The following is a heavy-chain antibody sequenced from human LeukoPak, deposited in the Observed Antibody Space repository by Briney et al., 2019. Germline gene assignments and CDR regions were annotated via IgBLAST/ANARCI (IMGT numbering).Heavy chain of an antibody. V-gene: IGHV3-21*01. CDR3: ARGPTLIYCSGGSCELDY. J-gene: IGHJ4*02. CDR1: GFTFSSYS. CDR2: ISSSSSYI. D-gene: IGHD2-15*01. Sequence: GGSLRLSCAASGFTFSSYSMNWVRQAPGKGLEWVSSISSSSSYIYYADSVKGRFTISRDNAKNSLYLQMNSLRAEDTAVYYCARGPTLIYCSGGSCELDYWGQGTLVTVSS.